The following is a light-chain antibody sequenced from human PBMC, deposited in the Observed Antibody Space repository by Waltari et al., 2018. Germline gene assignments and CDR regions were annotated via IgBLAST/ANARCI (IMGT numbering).Light chain of an antibody. Sequence: QSVLTQPPSVSGAPGQRVTLPCPGRGSNLRAYDVHWYQHRPGKAPTLLIYGVNNRPSGVPDRFFGSKSGTSASLAITSLRAEDEGVYYCQSYDTSLSVVFGGGTKLTVL. J-gene: IGLJ2*01. CDR3: QSYDTSLSVV. CDR2: GVN. CDR1: GSNLRAYD. V-gene: IGLV1-40*01.